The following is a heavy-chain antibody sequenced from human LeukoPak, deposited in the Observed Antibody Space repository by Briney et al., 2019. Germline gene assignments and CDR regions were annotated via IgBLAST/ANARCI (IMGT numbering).Heavy chain of an antibody. Sequence: ASVKVSCKASGYTFSAYGINWVRLAPGQGLEWMASINPHKTNTLYAQKFQGRFTLTTDTSTSTAYMELRSLRSDDTAIYYCATRKYGVDSQGMDVWGQGTTVTVSS. D-gene: IGHD2-8*01. J-gene: IGHJ6*02. CDR2: INPHKTNT. V-gene: IGHV1-18*01. CDR1: GYTFSAYG. CDR3: ATRKYGVDSQGMDV.